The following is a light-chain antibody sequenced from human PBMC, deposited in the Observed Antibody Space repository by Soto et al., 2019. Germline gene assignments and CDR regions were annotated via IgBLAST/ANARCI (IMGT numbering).Light chain of an antibody. V-gene: IGKV3-15*01. CDR2: GVS. CDR1: QGISNS. CDR3: QQYNNWPSLT. Sequence: EIVMTQSPATLSVSPGERATLSCRASQGISNSLASYQQKPGQAPRLLIYGVSTRATGIPARFRGSGSGTEFTLTISSLQSEDFAVYYCQQYNNWPSLTFGGGNKVDIK. J-gene: IGKJ4*01.